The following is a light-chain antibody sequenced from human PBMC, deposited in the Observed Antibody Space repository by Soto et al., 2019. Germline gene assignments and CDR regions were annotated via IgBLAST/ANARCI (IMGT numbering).Light chain of an antibody. Sequence: DIQMTQSPSTLSASEGDRVTINCRASQNIRSYLNWYQQKPGKAPKLLIYAASRLQSGVPSRFSGSGSGTDFTLPISSLHAEDFATYYCQQSYSTSRITFGGGTTVDIK. J-gene: IGKJ4*01. CDR3: QQSYSTSRIT. V-gene: IGKV1-39*01. CDR1: QNIRSY. CDR2: AAS.